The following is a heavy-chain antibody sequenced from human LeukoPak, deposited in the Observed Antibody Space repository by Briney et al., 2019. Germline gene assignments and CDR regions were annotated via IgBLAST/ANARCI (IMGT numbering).Heavy chain of an antibody. CDR1: GYTFTNYY. V-gene: IGHV1-46*01. D-gene: IGHD3-10*01. J-gene: IGHJ4*02. Sequence: ASVKVSCKASGYTFTNYYVHWVRPAPGQGLEWMGIIDPSGGGTTYAQKFQGRVNMTRDTSTSTVHMELSSLRYEDTAVYYCASLGSGSSPIVDFDYWGQGTLVTVSS. CDR3: ASLGSGSSPIVDFDY. CDR2: IDPSGGGT.